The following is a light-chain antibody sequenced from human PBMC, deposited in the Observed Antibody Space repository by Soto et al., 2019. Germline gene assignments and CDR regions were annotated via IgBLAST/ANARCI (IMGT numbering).Light chain of an antibody. J-gene: IGLJ1*01. CDR1: TSFVGSYNL. CDR3: CSYVGARTYV. Sequence: QSALTQPASVSGSPGQSITISCTGTTSFVGSYNLVSWYQQHTGKAPQVLIYEDTKRPSGVSNRFSGSISGSTASLTISGLQAEDEAYYYCCSYVGARTYVFGTGTKLTVL. CDR2: EDT. V-gene: IGLV2-23*01.